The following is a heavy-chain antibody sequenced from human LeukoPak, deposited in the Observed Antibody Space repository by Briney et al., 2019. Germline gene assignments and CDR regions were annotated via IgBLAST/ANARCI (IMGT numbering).Heavy chain of an antibody. J-gene: IGHJ4*02. CDR2: INWNGDST. V-gene: IGHV3-20*04. Sequence: GGSLRLSCAASGFTFDDYGMSWVRHAPGKGREGVSAINWNGDSTDYADSVKGRFTISRDNARNSLYLQMSSLRAEETALYYCARVGWCTELYYFDYWGQGTLVTVSS. CDR3: ARVGWCTELYYFDY. CDR1: GFTFDDYG. D-gene: IGHD2-8*02.